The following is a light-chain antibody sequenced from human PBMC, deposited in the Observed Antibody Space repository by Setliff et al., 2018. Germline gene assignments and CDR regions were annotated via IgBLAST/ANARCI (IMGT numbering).Light chain of an antibody. CDR2: AAS. CDR3: QQSFNFPVS. Sequence: DIQMTQSPSSVSASVGARVIISCRASQPIGSWLAWYQQKPGQAPKLLISAASNLKSGVPSRFGGSGSGTDFSLTISGLQPEDFATYSCQQSFNFPVSFGGGTKVDIK. CDR1: QPIGSW. J-gene: IGKJ4*01. V-gene: IGKV1-12*01.